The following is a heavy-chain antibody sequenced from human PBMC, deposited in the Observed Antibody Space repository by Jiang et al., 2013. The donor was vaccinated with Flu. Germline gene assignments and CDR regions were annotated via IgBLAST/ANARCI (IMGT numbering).Heavy chain of an antibody. Sequence: VVQPGRSLRLSCAASGFTFSSYAMHWVRQAPGKGLEWVAVISYDGSNKYYADSVKGRFTISRDNSKNTLYLQMNSLRAEDTAVYYCARSGRAAFDYWGQGTLVTVSS. D-gene: IGHD1-26*01. J-gene: IGHJ4*02. CDR2: ISYDGSNK. CDR1: GFTFSSYA. V-gene: IGHV3-30*04. CDR3: ARSGRAAFDY.